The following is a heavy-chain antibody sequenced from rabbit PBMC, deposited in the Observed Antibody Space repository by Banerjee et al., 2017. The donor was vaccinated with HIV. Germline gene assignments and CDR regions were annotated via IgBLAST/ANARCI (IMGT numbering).Heavy chain of an antibody. Sequence: QSLEESGGDLVKPGASLTLTCTASGFTINKYMCWVRQAPGKGLEWIACIYSGSSGSTYYANWAKGRFTISKTSSTTVTLQMTSLTAADTATYFCARGYSGSSYYIDLWGPGTLVTVS. J-gene: IGHJ4*01. CDR2: IYSGSSGST. CDR3: ARGYSGSSYYIDL. CDR1: GFTINKY. V-gene: IGHV1S40*01. D-gene: IGHD8-1*01.